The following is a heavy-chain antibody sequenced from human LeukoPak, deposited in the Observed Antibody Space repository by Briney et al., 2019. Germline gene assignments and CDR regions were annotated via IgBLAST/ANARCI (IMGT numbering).Heavy chain of an antibody. V-gene: IGHV1-69*05. Sequence: SVKVSCKASGYTFTSYGISWVRQAPGQGLEWMGGIIPIFGTANYAQKFQGRVTITTDESTSTAYMELSSLRSEDTAVYYCARDLHNVGLEGLWYWGQGTLVTVSS. D-gene: IGHD2-21*01. CDR1: GYTFTSYG. CDR2: IIPIFGTA. CDR3: ARDLHNVGLEGLWY. J-gene: IGHJ4*02.